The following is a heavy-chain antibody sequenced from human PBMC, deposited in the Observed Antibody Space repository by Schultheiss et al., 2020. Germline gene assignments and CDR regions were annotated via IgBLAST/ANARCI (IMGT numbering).Heavy chain of an antibody. CDR1: GGSISSSNW. CDR2: INHSGST. CDR3: ARGSVYCSSTSCYDVIDY. J-gene: IGHJ4*02. V-gene: IGHV4-4*02. Sequence: SETLSLTCAVSGGSISSSNWWSWVRQPPGKGLEWIGEINHSGSTNYNPSLKSRVTISVDTSKNQFSLKLSSVTAADTAVYYCARGSVYCSSTSCYDVIDYWGKGTLVTVSS. D-gene: IGHD2-2*01.